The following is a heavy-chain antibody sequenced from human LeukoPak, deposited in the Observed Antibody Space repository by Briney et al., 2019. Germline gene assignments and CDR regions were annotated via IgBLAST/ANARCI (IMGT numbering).Heavy chain of an antibody. J-gene: IGHJ4*02. D-gene: IGHD3-22*01. CDR3: ARASYYYDSSGYYGY. CDR1: GYSLTTYY. Sequence: GASVKVSCKASGYSLTTYYMHWVRQAPGQGLEWMGGIIPIFGTANYAQKFQGRVTITADESTSTAYMELSSLRSEDTAVYYCARASYYYDSSGYYGYWGQGTLVTVSS. CDR2: IIPIFGTA. V-gene: IGHV1-69*13.